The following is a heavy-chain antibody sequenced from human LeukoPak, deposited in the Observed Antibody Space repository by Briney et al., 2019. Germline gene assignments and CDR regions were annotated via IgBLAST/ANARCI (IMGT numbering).Heavy chain of an antibody. D-gene: IGHD5-24*01. CDR2: IRYDGSNQ. CDR1: GFTFSYYG. CDR3: ARDLERWLQVGEDAFDI. V-gene: IGHV3-30*02. Sequence: PGGSLRLSCAASGFTFSYYGMHWVRQAPGKGLEWVAFIRYDGSNQCYADSVKGRLTISRDNSKNTVYVQMNSLRAEDTAVYYCARDLERWLQVGEDAFDIWGQGTMVTVSS. J-gene: IGHJ3*02.